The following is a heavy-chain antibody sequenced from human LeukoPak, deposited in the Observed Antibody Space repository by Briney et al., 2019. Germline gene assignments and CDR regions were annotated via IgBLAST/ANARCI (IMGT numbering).Heavy chain of an antibody. CDR1: GFTFSTYV. CDR3: AMGYTDYDPPDY. J-gene: IGHJ4*02. V-gene: IGHV3-23*05. CDR2: IGRSALNT. D-gene: IGHD5-12*01. Sequence: PGGSLRLSCAASGFTFSTYVMTWVRQAPGKGLEWVSAIGRSALNTYYTDSVKGRFTISGDNSINALYLQMNSLRADDTAVYYCAMGYTDYDPPDYWGRGTLVTVSS.